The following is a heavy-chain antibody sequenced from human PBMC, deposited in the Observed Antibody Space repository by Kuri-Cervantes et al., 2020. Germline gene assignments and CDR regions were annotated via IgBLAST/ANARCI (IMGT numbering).Heavy chain of an antibody. CDR3: ARGVVGLRNWFDP. J-gene: IGHJ5*02. CDR1: GDSVSSNSAA. D-gene: IGHD4-17*01. V-gene: IGHV6-1*01. Sequence: LRLSCAISGDSVSSNSAAWNWIRQSPSRGLEWLGRTYYRSKWYSDYAVSVKSRITINADTSKNQFSLQLNSVTPEDTAVYYCARGVVGLRNWFDPWGQGTLVTVSS. CDR2: TYYRSKWYS.